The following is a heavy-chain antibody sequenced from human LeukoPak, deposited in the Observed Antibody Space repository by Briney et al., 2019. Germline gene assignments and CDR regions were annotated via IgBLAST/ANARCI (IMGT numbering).Heavy chain of an antibody. D-gene: IGHD1-14*01. CDR3: ARCQYNSSPDI. J-gene: IGHJ4*02. CDR1: GFSFRDYW. CDR2: ISGGSDHT. V-gene: IGHV3-11*03. Sequence: GGSLRLSCAASGFSFRDYWGSWMRQDPGKGLEWVSYISGGSDHTNYADSVKGRFTISRDNATNSLYLQMNRLTDDDTSVYYCARCQYNSSPDIWGQGTLVTVSS.